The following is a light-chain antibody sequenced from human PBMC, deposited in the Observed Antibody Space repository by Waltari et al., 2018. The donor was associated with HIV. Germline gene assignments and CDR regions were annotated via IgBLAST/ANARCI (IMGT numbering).Light chain of an antibody. CDR1: SSNIGAGFD. Sequence: QSVLTQAPSVSGAPGQRVTISCTGTSSNIGAGFDVHWYQQLPGPAPKLLIYCSNTRPSGVPDRFSGSRSGTSASLAITGLQAEDEADYYCQSYDSRLSGSRVFGGGTKLTVL. J-gene: IGLJ2*01. V-gene: IGLV1-40*01. CDR3: QSYDSRLSGSRV. CDR2: CSN.